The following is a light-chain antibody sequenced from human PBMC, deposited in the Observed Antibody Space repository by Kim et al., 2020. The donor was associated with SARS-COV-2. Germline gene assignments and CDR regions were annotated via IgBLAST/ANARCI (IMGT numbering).Light chain of an antibody. J-gene: IGKJ4*01. CDR3: QQLKSTPPT. CDR1: QGISSY. Sequence: DIQLTQSPSFLSASVGDRVTITCRASQGISSYLAWYQQKPGKAPKLLIYAASTLQSGVPSRFSGSGSGTEFTLTISSLQPEDFATYYCQQLKSTPPTCGGGTKVDIK. CDR2: AAS. V-gene: IGKV1-9*01.